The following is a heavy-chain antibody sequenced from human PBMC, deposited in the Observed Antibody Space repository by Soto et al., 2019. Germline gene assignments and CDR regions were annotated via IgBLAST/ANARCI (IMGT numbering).Heavy chain of an antibody. CDR1: GGSSSGHS. Sequence: PSETLSLTCAVCGGSSSGHSWTWIRQSPGKGLEWIGDINHSGRVNYSPSLKSRVTISLDTSKNQFSLTLSAVTAADTAMYYCSTRAYDTNGYYRFDPWGQGTLVTVSS. CDR2: INHSGRV. D-gene: IGHD3-22*01. V-gene: IGHV4-34*01. CDR3: STRAYDTNGYYRFDP. J-gene: IGHJ5*01.